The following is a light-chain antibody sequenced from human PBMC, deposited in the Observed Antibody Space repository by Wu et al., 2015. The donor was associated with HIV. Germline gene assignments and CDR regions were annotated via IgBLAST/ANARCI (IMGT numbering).Light chain of an antibody. Sequence: EVVLTQSPATLSLSPGEGGTLSCRASQNISTFLAWYRQKPGQTPSLLIYDASNRATDIPARFSGRGSGTDFTLTISSLEPEDVGVYYCQRRDNWPFTFGPGTRVDIK. V-gene: IGKV3-11*01. CDR1: QNISTF. CDR2: DAS. J-gene: IGKJ3*01. CDR3: QRRDNWPFT.